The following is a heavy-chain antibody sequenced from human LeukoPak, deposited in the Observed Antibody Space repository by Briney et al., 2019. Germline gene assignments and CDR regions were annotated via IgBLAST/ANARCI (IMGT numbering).Heavy chain of an antibody. CDR3: SSGGSGYDSETYFDY. Sequence: PGRSLRLSCAASGFTFSSYGMHWVRQAPGKGLEWVAVISYDGSNKYYADSVKGRFTISRDNSKNTLYLQMNSLRAEDTAVYYCSSGGSGYDSETYFDYWGQGTLVTVSS. CDR2: ISYDGSNK. J-gene: IGHJ4*02. V-gene: IGHV3-30*03. CDR1: GFTFSSYG. D-gene: IGHD5-12*01.